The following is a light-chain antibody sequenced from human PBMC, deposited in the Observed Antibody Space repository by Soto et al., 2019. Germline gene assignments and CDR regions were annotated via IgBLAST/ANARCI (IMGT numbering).Light chain of an antibody. Sequence: DIQMTQSPSTLSASVGDRITITCRASQSISSWLAWFQQKPGKAPKLLIYKASSLESGVPSRFSGSGSGTEFTLTISSLQPDDFATYYCQQYNSYPYTFGQGTKLEIK. CDR2: KAS. CDR3: QQYNSYPYT. J-gene: IGKJ2*01. CDR1: QSISSW. V-gene: IGKV1-5*03.